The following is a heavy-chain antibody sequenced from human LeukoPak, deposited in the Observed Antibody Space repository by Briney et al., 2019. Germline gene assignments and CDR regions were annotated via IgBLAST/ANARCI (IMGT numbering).Heavy chain of an antibody. CDR3: ARKGDIAVAGLVLDH. J-gene: IGHJ4*02. CDR1: GYTFTSYY. V-gene: IGHV1-46*01. Sequence: VASLKVSCKASGYTFTSYYLHWVRQTPGQGLEWMGTINPSAGSTSYAQKFQGRVTMTRDTSTSTVYMELNSLRSEDTAVYYCARKGDIAVAGLVLDHWGQGTLVTVSS. D-gene: IGHD6-19*01. CDR2: INPSAGST.